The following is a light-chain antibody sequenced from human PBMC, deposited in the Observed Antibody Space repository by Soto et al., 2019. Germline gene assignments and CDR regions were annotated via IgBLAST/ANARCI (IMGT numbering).Light chain of an antibody. CDR1: QRVSSY. J-gene: IGKJ2*01. V-gene: IGKV3-11*01. CDR3: QQRSNWPQDT. CDR2: DAS. Sequence: EIVLTQSPATLSLSPGARATLSCRASQRVSSYLAWYQQKPGQAPRLLIYDASNRATGIPARFSGSGSGTDFTLTISSLEPEDFAVYYCQQRSNWPQDTFGQGTKLEIK.